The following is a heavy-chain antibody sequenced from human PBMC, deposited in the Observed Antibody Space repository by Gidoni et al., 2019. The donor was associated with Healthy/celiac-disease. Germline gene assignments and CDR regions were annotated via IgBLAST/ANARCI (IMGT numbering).Heavy chain of an antibody. V-gene: IGHV4-61*02. D-gene: IGHD4-17*01. CDR3: ARDNRCFDY. CDR2: IYTSGST. J-gene: IGHJ4*02. Sequence: QVQLQESGPGLVKPSQTLSLTCTVSGGSISSGSYYWSWIRQPAGKGLECIWRIYTSGSTNYNPTLKIRVTISGDTSKNQFSLKRSSVTAADTAVYYCARDNRCFDYWGQGTLVTVSA. CDR1: GGSISSGSYY.